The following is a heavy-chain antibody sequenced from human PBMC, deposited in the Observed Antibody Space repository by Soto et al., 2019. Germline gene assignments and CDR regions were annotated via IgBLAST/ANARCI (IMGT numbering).Heavy chain of an antibody. V-gene: IGHV5-10-1*01. J-gene: IGHJ5*02. Sequence: GESLKISCTGFGYTFTTFWISWVRQMPGKGLEWMGRIDPGDTYATYSPAFQGHVTISADKATSTAYLQWSSLKASDTAMYFCARIYCTTTTCDSWFDPSGQVPLVTFSS. CDR2: IDPGDTYA. D-gene: IGHD2-2*01. CDR1: GYTFTTFW. CDR3: ARIYCTTTTCDSWFDP.